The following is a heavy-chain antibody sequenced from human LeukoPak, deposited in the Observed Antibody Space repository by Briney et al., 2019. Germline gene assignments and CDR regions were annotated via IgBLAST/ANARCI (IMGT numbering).Heavy chain of an antibody. J-gene: IGHJ4*02. Sequence: PGGSLKLSCAASGFTFSDYYMSWIRQAPGKGLEWVSYISSSGSTIYYADSVKGRFTISRDNAKNSLYLQMNSLRAEDTAVYYCARDYAYCGGDCPLFDYWGQGTLVTVSS. V-gene: IGHV3-11*01. CDR3: ARDYAYCGGDCPLFDY. CDR2: ISSSGSTI. CDR1: GFTFSDYY. D-gene: IGHD2-21*02.